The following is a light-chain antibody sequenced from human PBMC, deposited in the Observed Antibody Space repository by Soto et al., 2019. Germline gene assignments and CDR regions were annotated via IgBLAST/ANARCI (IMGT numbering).Light chain of an antibody. CDR3: AAWDASLRGWV. CDR1: SSNIGSNY. CDR2: RNN. Sequence: QAVVTQPPSASGTPGQRVTISCSGSSSNIGSNYVYWYQQLPGTAPKLLIYRNNQRPSGVPVRFSGSKSGTSASLAICGLRSEDEADYYCAAWDASLRGWVFGGGTKLTVL. V-gene: IGLV1-47*01. J-gene: IGLJ3*02.